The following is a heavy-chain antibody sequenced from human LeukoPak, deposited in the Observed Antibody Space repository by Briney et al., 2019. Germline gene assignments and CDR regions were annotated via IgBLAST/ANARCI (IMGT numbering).Heavy chain of an antibody. J-gene: IGHJ6*03. CDR2: IYYSGST. CDR1: GGSISSYY. V-gene: IGHV4-59*12. CDR3: ARVREIAAAGYYYYYYMDV. D-gene: IGHD6-13*01. Sequence: PSETLSLTCTVSGGSISSYYWSWIRQPPGKGLEWIGYIYYSGSTNYNPSLKSRVTMSVDTSKNQFSLKLSSVTAADTAVYYCARVREIAAAGYYYYYYMDVWGKGTTVTVSS.